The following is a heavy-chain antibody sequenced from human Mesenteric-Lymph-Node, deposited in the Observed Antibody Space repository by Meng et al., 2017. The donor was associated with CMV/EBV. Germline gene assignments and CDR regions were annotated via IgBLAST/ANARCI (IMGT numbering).Heavy chain of an antibody. CDR3: ARGSCSSTSCLNWFDP. Sequence: GESLKISCAASGFTFSSYAMSWVRQAPGKGLEWVSAISGSGGSTYYADSVKGRFTISRDNSKNTLYLQMNSLRAEDTAVYYCARGSCSSTSCLNWFDPWGQGTLVTVSS. J-gene: IGHJ5*02. D-gene: IGHD2-2*01. V-gene: IGHV3-23*01. CDR2: ISGSGGST. CDR1: GFTFSSYA.